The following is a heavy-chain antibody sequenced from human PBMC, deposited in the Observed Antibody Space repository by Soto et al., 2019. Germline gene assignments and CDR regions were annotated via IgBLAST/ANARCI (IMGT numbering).Heavy chain of an antibody. D-gene: IGHD3-9*01. J-gene: IGHJ5*02. CDR1: GYPFTSYG. Sequence: ASVKVSCTASGYPFTSYGISWLRHAPGQGLEWMGWISAYNGNKNYAQKLQGRVTMTTDTSTSTAYMELRILRSDDTAVYYCAREGVLRYLDWDPGLDPWGQGTLVTVSS. CDR2: ISAYNGNK. V-gene: IGHV1-18*04. CDR3: AREGVLRYLDWDPGLDP.